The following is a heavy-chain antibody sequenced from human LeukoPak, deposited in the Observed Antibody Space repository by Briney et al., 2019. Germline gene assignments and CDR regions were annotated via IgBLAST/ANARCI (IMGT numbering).Heavy chain of an antibody. Sequence: GASVKVSCKASGYTFTGYYMHWVRQAPGQGLEWMGWINPNSGGTNYAQKFQGRVTMTRDTSISTAYMELSGLRSDDTAVYYCARDPSVGKKVGATTSYYYYGMDVWGQGTTVTVSS. D-gene: IGHD1-26*01. CDR1: GYTFTGYY. J-gene: IGHJ6*02. CDR3: ARDPSVGKKVGATTSYYYYGMDV. CDR2: INPNSGGT. V-gene: IGHV1-2*02.